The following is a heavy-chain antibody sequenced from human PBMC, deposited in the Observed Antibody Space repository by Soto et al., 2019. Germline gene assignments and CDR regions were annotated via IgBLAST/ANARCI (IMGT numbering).Heavy chain of an antibody. CDR3: AKDRSLWFGELFGYYYYMDV. CDR2: ISGSGGST. D-gene: IGHD3-10*01. Sequence: GGSLRLSCAASGFTFSSYAMSWVRQAPGKGLEWVSAISGSGGSTYYADSVKGRFTISRDNSKNTLYLQMNSLRAEDTAVYYCAKDRSLWFGELFGYYYYMDVWGKGTTVTVSS. CDR1: GFTFSSYA. J-gene: IGHJ6*03. V-gene: IGHV3-23*01.